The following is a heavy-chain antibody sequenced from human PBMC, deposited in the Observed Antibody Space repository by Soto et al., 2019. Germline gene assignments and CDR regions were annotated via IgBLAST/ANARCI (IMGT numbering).Heavy chain of an antibody. CDR1: GFTFSSFA. D-gene: IGHD5-18*01. CDR2: ISGSGDGT. CDR3: AGPGYSSQDY. V-gene: IGHV3-23*01. Sequence: GGSLRLSCAASGFTFSSFALSWVRQAPGKGLEWVSAISGSGDGTDYADSVKGRFTISRDNSKNTLYLQMNSLRAEDTAVYYCAGPGYSSQDYWGQGALVTV. J-gene: IGHJ4*02.